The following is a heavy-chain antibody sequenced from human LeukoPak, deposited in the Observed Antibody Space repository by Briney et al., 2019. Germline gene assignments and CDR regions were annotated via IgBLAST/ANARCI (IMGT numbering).Heavy chain of an antibody. CDR1: GGSISSGGYY. D-gene: IGHD5-18*01. V-gene: IGHV4-31*03. CDR2: IYYSGST. CDR3: ARGEVQLWLHN. Sequence: PSETLSLTCTVSGGSISSGGYYWSWIRQHPGKGLEWIGYIYYSGSTYYNPSLKSRVTISVDTSKNQFSLKLSSVTAADTAVYYCARGEVQLWLHNWGQGTLVTVSS. J-gene: IGHJ4*02.